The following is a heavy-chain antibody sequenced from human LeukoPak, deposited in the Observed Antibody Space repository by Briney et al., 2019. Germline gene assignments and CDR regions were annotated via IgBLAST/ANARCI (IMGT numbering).Heavy chain of an antibody. CDR2: IYTSGST. J-gene: IGHJ4*02. V-gene: IGHV4-61*02. D-gene: IGHD3-10*01. CDR3: ARDLGVRGVREFDY. CDR1: GGSISSGSYY. Sequence: SETLSLTCTVSGGSISSGSYYWSWIRQPAGKGLEWIGRIYTSGSTNYNPSLKSRVTISVDTSKNQFSLKLSSVTAADTAVYYCARDLGVRGVREFDYWGQGTLVTVSS.